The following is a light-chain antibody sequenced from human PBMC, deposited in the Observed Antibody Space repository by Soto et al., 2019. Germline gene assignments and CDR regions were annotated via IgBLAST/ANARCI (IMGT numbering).Light chain of an antibody. CDR1: SSNIGAGYD. V-gene: IGLV1-40*01. CDR2: GNS. CDR3: QSYDSSLSALYV. J-gene: IGLJ1*01. Sequence: QSVLTQPPSVSGAPGQRVTISCTGSSSNIGAGYDVHWYQQLPGTAPKLLIYGNSNRPSGVPDRFSGSKSGTSASLAITGLQAEDEADCYYQSYDSSLSALYVFGTGTKLTVL.